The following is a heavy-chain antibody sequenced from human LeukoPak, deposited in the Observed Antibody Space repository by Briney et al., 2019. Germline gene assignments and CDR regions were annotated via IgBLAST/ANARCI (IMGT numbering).Heavy chain of an antibody. V-gene: IGHV1-2*02. J-gene: IGHJ4*02. CDR1: GYTFTGYS. CDR2: INPNSGGT. Sequence: ASVKVSCKASGYTFTGYSMHWVRQAPGQGLEWMGWINPNSGGTNYAQNLQGRVTVTRDTSISTAYMELSRLRSDDTAVYYCARGTPQGIAVYWGQGTLVTVSS. D-gene: IGHD6-19*01. CDR3: ARGTPQGIAVY.